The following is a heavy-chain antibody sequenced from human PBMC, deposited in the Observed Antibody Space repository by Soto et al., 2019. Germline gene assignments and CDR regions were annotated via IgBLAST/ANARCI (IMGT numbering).Heavy chain of an antibody. Sequence: GGSLRLSCAASGFTFSSYAMSWVRQAPGKGLEWVSAISGSGGSTYYADSVKGRFTISRDNSKNTLYLQMNSLRAEDTAVYYCAKGGRSMITFGGVIVDYWGQGTLVTVSS. D-gene: IGHD3-16*02. CDR1: GFTFSSYA. J-gene: IGHJ4*02. CDR3: AKGGRSMITFGGVIVDY. CDR2: ISGSGGST. V-gene: IGHV3-23*01.